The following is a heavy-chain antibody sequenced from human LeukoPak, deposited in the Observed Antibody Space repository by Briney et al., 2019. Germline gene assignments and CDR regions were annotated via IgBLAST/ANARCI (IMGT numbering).Heavy chain of an antibody. CDR1: GDSVSSNSAA. CDR2: TYYRSKWYN. D-gene: IGHD2-2*01. Sequence: QTLSLTCAISGDSVSSNSAAWNWIRQSPSRGLEWLGRTYYRSKWYNDYAVSVKRRVTINPDTSKNQFSLQLNSVTPEDTAVYYCARGGYCSSTSCSGFDPWGQGTLVTVSS. V-gene: IGHV6-1*01. J-gene: IGHJ5*02. CDR3: ARGGYCSSTSCSGFDP.